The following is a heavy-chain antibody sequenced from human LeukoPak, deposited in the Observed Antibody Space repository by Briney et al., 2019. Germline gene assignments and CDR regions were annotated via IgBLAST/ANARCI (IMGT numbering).Heavy chain of an antibody. V-gene: IGHV3-7*01. CDR3: ASSSWSPLYFFDL. CDR2: IKQDGSEK. D-gene: IGHD6-13*01. Sequence: GGSLRLSCAASGFTFSNYAMSWVRQAPGKGLEWVANIKQDGSEKYYVDSVNGRFTISRDNAKKSLFLQLNSLRAEDTAVYYCASSSWSPLYFFDLWGRGTLVTVSS. CDR1: GFTFSNYA. J-gene: IGHJ2*01.